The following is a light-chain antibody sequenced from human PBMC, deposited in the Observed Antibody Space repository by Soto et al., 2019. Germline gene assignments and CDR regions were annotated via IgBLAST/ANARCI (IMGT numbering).Light chain of an antibody. J-gene: IGLJ3*02. CDR1: SSDVGGFNF. CDR3: SSYTSSTTWV. Sequence: QSVLTQPASVSGSPGQSITISCTGTSSDVGGFNFVSWYQQHPGKAPIIMIYEVSHRPSGVSNRFSGSKSGNTASLTISGLQAEDEADYYCSSYTSSTTWVFGGGTQL. V-gene: IGLV2-14*01. CDR2: EVS.